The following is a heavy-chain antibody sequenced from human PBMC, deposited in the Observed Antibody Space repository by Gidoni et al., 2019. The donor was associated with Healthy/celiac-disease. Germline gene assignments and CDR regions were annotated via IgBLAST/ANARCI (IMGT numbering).Heavy chain of an antibody. J-gene: IGHJ6*02. CDR1: VGTFSSYA. CDR2: IIPIFGTA. D-gene: IGHD2-2*01. V-gene: IGHV1-69*06. CDR3: ARADCSSTSCSRYYYYYGIDV. Sequence: QVQLVQSGAEVKKPGSSVKVSCKASVGTFSSYAISWVRQAPGQGLEWMGGIIPIFGTANYAQKFQGRVTITADKSTSTAYMELSRLRSEDTAVYYCARADCSSTSCSRYYYYYGIDVWGQGTTVTVSS.